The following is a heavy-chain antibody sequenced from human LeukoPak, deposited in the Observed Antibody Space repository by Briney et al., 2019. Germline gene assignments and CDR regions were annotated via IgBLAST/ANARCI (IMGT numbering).Heavy chain of an antibody. CDR3: AGSYSSGWYGTAGYFDY. D-gene: IGHD6-19*01. J-gene: IGHJ4*02. Sequence: MPSETLSLTCTVSGGSISSFYWSWIRQPAGKGLEWIGRIYTSGSTNYNPSLKSRVTMSVDTSKNQFSLKLSSVTAADTAVYYCAGSYSSGWYGTAGYFDYWGQGTLVTVSS. CDR2: IYTSGST. CDR1: GGSISSFY. V-gene: IGHV4-4*07.